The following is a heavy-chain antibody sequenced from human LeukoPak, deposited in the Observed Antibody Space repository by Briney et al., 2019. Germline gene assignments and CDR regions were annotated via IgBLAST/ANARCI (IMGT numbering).Heavy chain of an antibody. CDR2: FNSDGSST. CDR3: AREGPWAFDI. J-gene: IGHJ3*02. Sequence: GGSLRLSCAASGFTFSSYWMHWVRQAPGKGLVWVSRFNSDGSSTSYADSVKGRFTISRDYAKNSLYLQMNSLRAEDTAVYYCAREGPWAFDIWGQGTMVTVSS. CDR1: GFTFSSYW. V-gene: IGHV3-74*01.